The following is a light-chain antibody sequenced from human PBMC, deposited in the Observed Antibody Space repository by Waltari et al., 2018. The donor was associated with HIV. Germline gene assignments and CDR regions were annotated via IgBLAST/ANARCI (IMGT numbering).Light chain of an antibody. CDR2: WAS. Sequence: DIVMTQSPDSLAVSLGARATINCQSSQSVLYSSNNENHLAWYQQKPGQPPKLVIYWASTREAGVPDRFSGSGSGTDFTLTISSLQAEDVAVYYCQQYYRPPGWTVGQGTKVEIK. J-gene: IGKJ1*01. CDR3: QQYYRPPGWT. V-gene: IGKV4-1*01. CDR1: QSVLYSSNNENH.